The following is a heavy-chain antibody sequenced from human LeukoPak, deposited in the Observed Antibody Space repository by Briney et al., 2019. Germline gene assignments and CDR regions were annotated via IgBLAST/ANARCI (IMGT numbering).Heavy chain of an antibody. D-gene: IGHD6-13*01. CDR2: INANTGNP. Sequence: ASVKVSCKASGYTFTSYSMNWVRQAPGQGLEYMGWINANTGNPTYAQGFTGRFVFSLDTSVSTAYLQISSLKAEDTAVYYCARDARYSGYYYYMDVWGKGTTVTVSS. V-gene: IGHV7-4-1*02. CDR3: ARDARYSGYYYYMDV. J-gene: IGHJ6*03. CDR1: GYTFTSYS.